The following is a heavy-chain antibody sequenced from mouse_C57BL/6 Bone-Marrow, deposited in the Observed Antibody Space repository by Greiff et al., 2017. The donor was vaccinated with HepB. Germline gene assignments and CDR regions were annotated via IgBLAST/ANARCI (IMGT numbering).Heavy chain of an antibody. Sequence: QVQLKQPGAELVKPGASVKMSCKASGYTFTSYWITWVKQRPGQGLEWIGDIYPGSGSTNYNEKFKSKATLTVDTSSSTAYMQLSSLTSEDSAVYYCARKALIYYDYDGPYAMDYWGQGTSVTVSS. CDR2: IYPGSGST. CDR3: ARKALIYYDYDGPYAMDY. V-gene: IGHV1-55*01. D-gene: IGHD2-4*01. J-gene: IGHJ4*01. CDR1: GYTFTSYW.